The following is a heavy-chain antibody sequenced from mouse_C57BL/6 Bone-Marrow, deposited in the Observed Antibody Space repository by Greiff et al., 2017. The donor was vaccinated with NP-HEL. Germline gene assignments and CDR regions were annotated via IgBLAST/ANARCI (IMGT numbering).Heavy chain of an antibody. CDR2: ISSGGSYT. J-gene: IGHJ2*01. CDR1: GFTFSSYG. V-gene: IGHV5-6*01. Sequence: DVQLVESGGDLVKPGGSLKLSCAASGFTFSSYGMSWVRQTPDKRLEWVATISSGGSYTYYPDSVKGRFTISRDNAKNTLYLQMSSLKSEDTAMYYCARPLITTVASFDYWGQGTTLTVSS. D-gene: IGHD1-1*01. CDR3: ARPLITTVASFDY.